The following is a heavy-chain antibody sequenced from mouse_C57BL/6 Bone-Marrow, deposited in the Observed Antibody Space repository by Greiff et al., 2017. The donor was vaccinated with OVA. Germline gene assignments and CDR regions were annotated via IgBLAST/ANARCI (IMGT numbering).Heavy chain of an antibody. V-gene: IGHV1-81*01. J-gene: IGHJ4*01. D-gene: IGHD1-1*01. CDR3: AFYYGSSYYAMDY. Sequence: QVQLQQSGAELARPGASVKLSCKASGYTFTSYGIRWVKQRTGQGLEWIGEIYPRSGNTYYNEKFKGKATLTADKSSSTAYMELRSLTSEDSAVYFCAFYYGSSYYAMDYWGQGTSVTVSS. CDR1: GYTFTSYG. CDR2: IYPRSGNT.